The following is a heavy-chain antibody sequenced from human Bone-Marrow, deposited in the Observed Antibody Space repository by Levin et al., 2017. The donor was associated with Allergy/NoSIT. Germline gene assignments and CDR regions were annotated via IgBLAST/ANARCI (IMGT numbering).Heavy chain of an antibody. J-gene: IGHJ4*02. V-gene: IGHV2-5*01. Sequence: SGPTLVKPTQTLTLTCTFSGFSLNNNGVGVGWIRQPPGKALEWLALIYWTDDKRYSPSLKSRLSITKYTSKNQVVLTMTNVDPVDTGTYYCAHRIPDYQWNYFDYWGAGIWVTVSS. D-gene: IGHD1-14*01. CDR3: AHRIPDYQWNYFDY. CDR1: GFSLNNNGVG. CDR2: IYWTDDK.